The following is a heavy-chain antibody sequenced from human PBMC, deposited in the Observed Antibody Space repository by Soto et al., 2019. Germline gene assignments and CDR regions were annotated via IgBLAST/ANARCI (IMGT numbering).Heavy chain of an antibody. J-gene: IGHJ3*02. CDR1: GYTFTSYA. CDR2: INAGNGNT. Sequence: ASVKVSCKASGYTFTSYAMHWVRQAPGQRLEWMGWINAGNGNTKYSQKFQGRVTITRDTSASTAYMELSSLRSEDTAVYYCARDTDHYDILTGYHYDAFDIWGQGTMVTVSS. D-gene: IGHD3-9*01. V-gene: IGHV1-3*01. CDR3: ARDTDHYDILTGYHYDAFDI.